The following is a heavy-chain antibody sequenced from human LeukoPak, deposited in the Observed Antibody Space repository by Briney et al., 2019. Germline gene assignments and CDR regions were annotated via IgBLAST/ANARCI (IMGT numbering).Heavy chain of an antibody. CDR2: IRDSDASA. V-gene: IGHV3-23*01. CDR3: ARESGFGYLFPYCMDV. D-gene: IGHD3-10*01. Sequence: GGSLRLSCAASGFTSSNYAMNWVRQAPGKRLEWVSGIRDSDASAYHADSVKGRFTISRDNSKNTLYLQMNSLRADDTAVYYCARESGFGYLFPYCMDVWGQGTTVTVSS. CDR1: GFTSSNYA. J-gene: IGHJ6*02.